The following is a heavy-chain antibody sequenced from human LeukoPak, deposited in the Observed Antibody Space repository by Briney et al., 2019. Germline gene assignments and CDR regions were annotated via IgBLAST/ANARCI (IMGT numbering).Heavy chain of an antibody. CDR2: MYYSGNT. CDR3: ARHTLVGVRNAFDI. V-gene: IGHV4-59*08. J-gene: IGHJ3*02. D-gene: IGHD3-10*01. Sequence: SETLSLTCNVSGGSISSYYWSWIRQPPGKGLEWIGYMYYSGNTNYNPSLKSRVTTSVDTSKNQFSLKLNSVTAADTAVYYCARHTLVGVRNAFDIWGQGTMVTVSS. CDR1: GGSISSYY.